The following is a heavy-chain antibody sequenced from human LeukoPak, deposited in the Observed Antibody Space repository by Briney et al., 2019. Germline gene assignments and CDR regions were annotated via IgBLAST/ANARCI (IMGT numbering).Heavy chain of an antibody. V-gene: IGHV3-33*05. Sequence: GGSLRLSCAASGFTFSSYGMHWVRQAPGKGLEWVAVISYDGSNKYYADSVKGRFTISRDNSKNTLYLQMNSLRAEDTAVYYCAKARSGIAAAGTNYWGQGTLVTVSS. J-gene: IGHJ4*02. D-gene: IGHD6-13*01. CDR1: GFTFSSYG. CDR3: AKARSGIAAAGTNY. CDR2: ISYDGSNK.